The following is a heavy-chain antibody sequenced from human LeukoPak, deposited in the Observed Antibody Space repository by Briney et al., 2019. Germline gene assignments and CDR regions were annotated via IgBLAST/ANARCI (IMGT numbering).Heavy chain of an antibody. CDR2: INPNSGGT. Sequence: ASVKVSCKASGYTFTGYYMHWVRQAPGQGLEWMGWINPNSGGTNYAQKFQGRVTMTRDTSISTAHMELSRLRSDDTAVYYCARAAAGTVYFDYWGQGTLVTVSS. J-gene: IGHJ4*02. CDR3: ARAAAGTVYFDY. CDR1: GYTFTGYY. D-gene: IGHD6-13*01. V-gene: IGHV1-2*02.